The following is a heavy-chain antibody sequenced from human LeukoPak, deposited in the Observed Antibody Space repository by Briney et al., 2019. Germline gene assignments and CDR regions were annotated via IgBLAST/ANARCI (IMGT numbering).Heavy chain of an antibody. V-gene: IGHV1-69*01. CDR2: IIPIFGTA. CDR1: GGTFSSYA. D-gene: IGHD1-14*01. J-gene: IGHJ6*02. CDR3: ARDLLPEPYCYYGMDV. Sequence: SVKVSCKASGGTFSSYAISWVRQAPGQGLEWMGGIIPIFGTANYAQKFQGRVTITADESTSTAYMELSSLRSEDTAVYYCARDLLPEPYCYYGMDVWGQGTTVTVSS.